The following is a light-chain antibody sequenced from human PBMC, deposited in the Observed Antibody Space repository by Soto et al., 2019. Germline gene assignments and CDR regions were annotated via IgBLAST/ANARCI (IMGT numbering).Light chain of an antibody. CDR3: QQYYSYPPF. CDR2: KAS. V-gene: IGKV1-5*03. CDR1: QSISVW. J-gene: IGKJ5*01. Sequence: DIQMTQSPSTLSASVGDRVTITCRASQSISVWLAWYQQKAGKAPNLLIYKASRLESGVPSRFSGSGSETEFTLTISGMQPRDSANYSCQQYYSYPPFFGQGTRLEIK.